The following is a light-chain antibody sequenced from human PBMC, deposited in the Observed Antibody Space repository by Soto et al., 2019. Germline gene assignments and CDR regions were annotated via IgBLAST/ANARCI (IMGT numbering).Light chain of an antibody. CDR3: ATWDDSLDGHV. J-gene: IGLJ1*01. CDR1: SSNIGSNT. V-gene: IGLV1-44*01. CDR2: SHN. Sequence: QSVLTQPPSASGTPGQRVVISCSGSSSNIGSNTVNWYQQLPGTAPKLLIYSHNQRPSGVPDRFSGSQSGTSASLAISGLQSEDEADYYCATWDDSLDGHVFGTGTKLTVL.